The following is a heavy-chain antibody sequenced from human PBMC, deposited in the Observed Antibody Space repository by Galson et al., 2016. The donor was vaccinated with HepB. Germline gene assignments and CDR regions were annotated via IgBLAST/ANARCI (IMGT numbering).Heavy chain of an antibody. D-gene: IGHD2-21*02. Sequence: SLRLSCAASGFTFGNYVMSWVRQAPGKGLEWVSSITNIGGNTYYADFVKGRFTISRDNSKNTLYLQMSSLRAEDTALYYCAKVDCGGDCKRFDYWGQGTLVTVSS. CDR1: GFTFGNYV. J-gene: IGHJ4*02. CDR2: ITNIGGNT. V-gene: IGHV3-23*01. CDR3: AKVDCGGDCKRFDY.